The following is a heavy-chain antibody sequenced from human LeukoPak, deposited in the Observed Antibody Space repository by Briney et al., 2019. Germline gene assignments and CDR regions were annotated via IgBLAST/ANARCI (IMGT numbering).Heavy chain of an antibody. Sequence: PGGSLRFSCAASGFTFSSYWMHGVRQAPGKGLVWVSRINSDGSSTSYADSVKGRFTISRDNAKNTLYLQMNSLRAEDTAVYYCARDSIVGATPFDYWGQGTLVTVSS. D-gene: IGHD1-26*01. CDR2: INSDGSST. J-gene: IGHJ4*02. V-gene: IGHV3-74*01. CDR1: GFTFSSYW. CDR3: ARDSIVGATPFDY.